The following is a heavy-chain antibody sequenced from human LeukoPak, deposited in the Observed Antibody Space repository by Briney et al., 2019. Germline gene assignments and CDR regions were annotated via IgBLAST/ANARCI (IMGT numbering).Heavy chain of an antibody. Sequence: ASVKVSCKASGGTFSSYAISWVRQAPGQGLEWMGGIIPIFGTANYAKKFQGRVTITADESTSTAYMELSSLRSEDTAVYYCGGAYYYGSGSRDEGYYYYGMDVWGQGTTVTVSS. D-gene: IGHD3-10*01. CDR2: IIPIFGTA. J-gene: IGHJ6*02. V-gene: IGHV1-69*13. CDR1: GGTFSSYA. CDR3: GGAYYYGSGSRDEGYYYYGMDV.